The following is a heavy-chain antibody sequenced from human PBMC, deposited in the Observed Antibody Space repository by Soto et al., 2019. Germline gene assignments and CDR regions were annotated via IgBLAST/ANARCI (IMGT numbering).Heavy chain of an antibody. CDR1: GGTSGGIDG. CDR2: IYHSGST. J-gene: IGHJ4*02. D-gene: IGHD6-19*01. V-gene: IGHV4-4*02. Sequence: FEPLSHTRGVVGGTSGGIDGWRWVRQPPGKGLEWIGEIYHSGSTNYNPSLKSRVTISVDKSKNQFSLKLSSVTAADTAVYYCAKEARQGLVTIDYWGQGTLVTVSS. CDR3: AKEARQGLVTIDY.